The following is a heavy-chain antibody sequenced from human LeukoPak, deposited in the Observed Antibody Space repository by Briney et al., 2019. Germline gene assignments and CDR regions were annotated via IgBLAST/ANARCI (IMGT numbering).Heavy chain of an antibody. CDR1: GGSVSSGNYY. V-gene: IGHV4-61*02. Sequence: PPQTLSLTCTVSGGSVSSGNYYWSWIRQPAGKRLEFIGRIYTSGSTDYNPSLKSRVTISRDKSKNQFSLKLNSVTAADTAVYYCAGMIGYFDYWGQGTLVTVSS. CDR3: AGMIGYFDY. CDR2: IYTSGST. D-gene: IGHD3-16*01. J-gene: IGHJ4*02.